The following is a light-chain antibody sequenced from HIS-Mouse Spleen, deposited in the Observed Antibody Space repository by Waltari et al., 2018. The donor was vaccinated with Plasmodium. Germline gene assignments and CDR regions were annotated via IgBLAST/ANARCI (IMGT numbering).Light chain of an antibody. CDR2: DNN. CDR1: SSNIGTNY. CDR3: GTWDSSLSAGVV. V-gene: IGLV1-51*01. J-gene: IGLJ2*01. Sequence: QSVLTQPPSVSAAPGQKVTISCPGSSSNIGTNYVSWYQQLPGTAPKLLTYDNNKRPSGIPDRFSGSKSGTSATLGITGLQTGDEADYYCGTWDSSLSAGVVFGGGTKLTVL.